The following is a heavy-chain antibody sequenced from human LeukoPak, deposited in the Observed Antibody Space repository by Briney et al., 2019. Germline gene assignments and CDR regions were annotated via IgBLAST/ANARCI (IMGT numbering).Heavy chain of an antibody. J-gene: IGHJ4*02. CDR3: ARGLRWWLRLPYFDY. CDR1: GYTFTSYG. V-gene: IGHV1-18*01. Sequence: ASVKVSCKASGYTFTSYGISWVRQAPGQGLEWMGWISAYNGSTNYAQKLQGRVTMTTDTSTSTAYMELRSLRPDDTAVYYCARGLRWWLRLPYFDYWGQGTLVTVSS. CDR2: ISAYNGST. D-gene: IGHD5-12*01.